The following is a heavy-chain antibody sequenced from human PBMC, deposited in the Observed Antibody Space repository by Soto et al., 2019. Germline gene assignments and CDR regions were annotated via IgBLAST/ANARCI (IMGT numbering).Heavy chain of an antibody. J-gene: IGHJ3*02. CDR3: ARSGLPPDAFDI. V-gene: IGHV4-59*01. D-gene: IGHD2-15*01. CDR1: GGSISSYY. CDR2: IYYSGIT. Sequence: SETLSLTCTVSGGSISSYYWSWIRQPPGKGLEWIGYIYYSGITNYNPSLKSRVTISVDTSKNQFSLKLSSVTAADTAVYYCARSGLPPDAFDIWGQGTMVTVSS.